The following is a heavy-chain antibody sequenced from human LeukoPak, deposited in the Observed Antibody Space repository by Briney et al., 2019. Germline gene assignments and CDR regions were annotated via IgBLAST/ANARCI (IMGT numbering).Heavy chain of an antibody. D-gene: IGHD3-22*01. Sequence: GGSLRLSCAASGFTFSSYAMHWVRRAPGKGLEWVSIITGTITYYADSVKGRFTVSRDNSKNILYMQMDSLRAEDTAVYYCAKLRGYYDSSAHYYFDYWGQGTLVTVSS. CDR2: ITGTIT. V-gene: IGHV3-23*01. CDR3: AKLRGYYDSSAHYYFDY. CDR1: GFTFSSYA. J-gene: IGHJ4*02.